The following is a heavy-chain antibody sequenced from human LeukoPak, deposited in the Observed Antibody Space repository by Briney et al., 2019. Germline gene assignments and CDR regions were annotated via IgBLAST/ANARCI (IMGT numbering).Heavy chain of an antibody. D-gene: IGHD3-22*01. Sequence: SETLSLTCAVYGGSFSGYYWSWIRQPPGKGLEWIGEINNSGSTNYNPSLKSRVTISVDTSKNQFSLKLSSVTAADTAVYYCAPYYYDSSGYSDGGYWGQGTLVTVSS. V-gene: IGHV4-34*01. CDR1: GGSFSGYY. CDR2: INNSGST. CDR3: APYYYDSSGYSDGGY. J-gene: IGHJ4*02.